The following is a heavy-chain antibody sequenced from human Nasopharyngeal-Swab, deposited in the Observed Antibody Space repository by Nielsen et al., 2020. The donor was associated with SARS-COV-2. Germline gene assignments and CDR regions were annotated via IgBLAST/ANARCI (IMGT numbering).Heavy chain of an antibody. V-gene: IGHV3-30*18. CDR1: GITFSSYG. J-gene: IGHJ4*02. CDR2: ISYDGSNK. Sequence: GESLKTSWAASGITFSSYGMHWVRQAPGKGLEWVAVISYDGSNKYYADSVKGRFTISRDNSKNTLYLQMNSLRAEDTAVYYCVKHQGSSSDQWGQGTLVTVSS. CDR3: VKHQGSSSDQ.